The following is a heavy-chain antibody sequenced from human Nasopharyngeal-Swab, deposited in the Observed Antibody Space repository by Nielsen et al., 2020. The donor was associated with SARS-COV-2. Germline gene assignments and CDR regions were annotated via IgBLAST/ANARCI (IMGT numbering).Heavy chain of an antibody. J-gene: IGHJ6*02. CDR3: ARDIVVVPAVPEGGTDV. D-gene: IGHD2-2*01. Sequence: WIRQPPGKGLEWIGSIYYSGSTYYNPSLKSRVTISVDTSKNQFSLKLSSVTAADTAMYYCARDIVVVPAVPEGGTDVWGQGTTVTVSS. CDR2: IYYSGST. V-gene: IGHV4-39*07.